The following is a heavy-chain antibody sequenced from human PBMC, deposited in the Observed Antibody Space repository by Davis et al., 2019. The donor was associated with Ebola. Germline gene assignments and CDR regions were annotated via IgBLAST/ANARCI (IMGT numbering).Heavy chain of an antibody. CDR3: ARDRCSGGSCPNSYGMDV. Sequence: GESLKISCAVSGVTFRNYVMSWVRQAPGKGLEWVSSISSSGGNSFYMDSVKGRFYIDRDNAKNSLYLQMNSLRAEDTAVYYCARDRCSGGSCPNSYGMDVWGQGTTVTVSS. CDR1: GVTFRNYV. D-gene: IGHD2-15*01. J-gene: IGHJ6*02. V-gene: IGHV3-23*01. CDR2: ISSSGGNS.